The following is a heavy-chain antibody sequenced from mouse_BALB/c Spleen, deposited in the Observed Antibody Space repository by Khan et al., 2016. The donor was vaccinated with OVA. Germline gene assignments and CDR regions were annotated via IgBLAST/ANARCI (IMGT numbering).Heavy chain of an antibody. Sequence: VQLKESGPELMKPGASVKISCMASGYSFTTYYIHWVMQSHGKSLEWIGYIDPFSGSTTYNQKFTGKATLTVDKSSSTAYIHLSNLTSEDSAVYYCTRHGYVAWFTYWGQGTLVTVSA. V-gene: IGHV1S135*01. J-gene: IGHJ3*01. D-gene: IGHD2-2*01. CDR3: TRHGYVAWFTY. CDR1: GYSFTTYY. CDR2: IDPFSGST.